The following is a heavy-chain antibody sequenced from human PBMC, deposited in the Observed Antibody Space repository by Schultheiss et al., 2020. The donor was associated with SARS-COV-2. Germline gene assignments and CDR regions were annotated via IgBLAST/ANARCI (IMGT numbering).Heavy chain of an antibody. Sequence: SETLSLTCTVSGGSISSYYWSWIRQPPGKGLEWIGLTYTSGSTNYNPSLKSRVTMSVDMSKNQFSLKLSSVTAADTAVYYCARDGYSSSSPYYYYYYYMDVWGKGTTVTVSS. J-gene: IGHJ6*03. CDR2: TYTSGST. D-gene: IGHD6-6*01. CDR1: GGSISSYY. V-gene: IGHV4-4*07. CDR3: ARDGYSSSSPYYYYYYYMDV.